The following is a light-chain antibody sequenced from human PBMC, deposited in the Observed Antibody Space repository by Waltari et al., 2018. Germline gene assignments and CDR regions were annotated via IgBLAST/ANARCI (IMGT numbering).Light chain of an antibody. Sequence: DIQMTQSPPFLSASVGDTVTVTCRTSQPISVYLNWYQQRPGQAPELLIYAASNLHSGVPSRFSGSGSGTDFTLTITSVKPEDFATYYCQQTYRTPPFSFGPGTRVDIK. CDR1: QPISVY. V-gene: IGKV1-39*01. CDR2: AAS. J-gene: IGKJ3*01. CDR3: QQTYRTPPFS.